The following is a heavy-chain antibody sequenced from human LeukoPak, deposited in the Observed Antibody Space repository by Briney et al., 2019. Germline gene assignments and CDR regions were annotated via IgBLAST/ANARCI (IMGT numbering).Heavy chain of an antibody. CDR2: INPNSGDT. CDR3: AKNPYEYYFDY. J-gene: IGHJ4*02. CDR1: GYTLTGYY. D-gene: IGHD5-12*01. V-gene: IGHV1-2*02. Sequence: GASVKVSCKASGYTLTGYYMHWLRQAPGQGLEWMGGINPNSGDTNYAQKFQGRVTLTRDTSISTAYMELSRLTPDDTAVYYCAKNPYEYYFDYWGQGTLVTVSS.